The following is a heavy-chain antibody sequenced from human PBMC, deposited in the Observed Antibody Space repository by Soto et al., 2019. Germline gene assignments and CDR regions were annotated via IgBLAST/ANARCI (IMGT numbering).Heavy chain of an antibody. CDR3: VRDFWSGSASYETRHGGSLEY. Sequence: QVQLVESGGGVVQPGRSLRLSCAASDFTFSSYGMHWVRQPPGKGLEWVAIIWYDGSNKYYADSVKGRFTISRDNSKNTLYLLTHSLRAEDMAVYYCVRDFWSGSASYETRHGGSLEYWGQRTLVTVSS. D-gene: IGHD3-10*01. V-gene: IGHV3-33*01. CDR1: DFTFSSYG. CDR2: IWYDGSNK. J-gene: IGHJ4*02.